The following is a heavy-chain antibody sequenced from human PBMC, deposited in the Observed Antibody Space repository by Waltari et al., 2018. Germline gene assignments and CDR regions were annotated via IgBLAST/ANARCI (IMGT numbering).Heavy chain of an antibody. V-gene: IGHV3-48*03. D-gene: IGHD3-22*01. CDR1: GFTFSSSA. J-gene: IGHJ4*02. CDR3: ARDYGGISSGYYDY. Sequence: EVQLVESGGGLVQPGGSLRLSFAASGFTFSSSAMNWVRQAPGKGLEWVSYISGSASTIYQADSVKGRFTVSRDNAKNSLFLQMTSLRAEDTAVYYCARDYGGISSGYYDYWGQGTLVTVSS. CDR2: ISGSASTI.